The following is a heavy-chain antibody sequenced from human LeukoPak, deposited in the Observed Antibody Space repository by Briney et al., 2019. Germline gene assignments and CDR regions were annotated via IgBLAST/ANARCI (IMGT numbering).Heavy chain of an antibody. CDR3: ARDRGYFYDQLDY. J-gene: IGHJ4*02. D-gene: IGHD2/OR15-2a*01. CDR2: ISVSGGVR. V-gene: IGHV3-48*02. Sequence: GGSLRLSCGASGYPFSSYSMNWIRQAPGKGLEWVSYISVSGGVRSYADSVKGRFTISRDDARNSLYLQMNSLKDEDTAVYYCARDRGYFYDQLDYWGQGTLVAVSS. CDR1: GYPFSSYS.